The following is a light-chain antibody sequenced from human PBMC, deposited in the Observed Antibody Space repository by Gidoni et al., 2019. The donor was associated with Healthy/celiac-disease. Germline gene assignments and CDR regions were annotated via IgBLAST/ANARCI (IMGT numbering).Light chain of an antibody. Sequence: SYELPQPPSVSVSPGQTASIPFSGDKLGDKYACWDQQKAGQAPVLVIYQDSKRPSGIPERVSGSNAGNTATLTISGTQAMDEADYYCQAWDSSTYVFGTGTKVTVL. J-gene: IGLJ1*01. CDR2: QDS. CDR3: QAWDSSTYV. V-gene: IGLV3-1*01. CDR1: KLGDKY.